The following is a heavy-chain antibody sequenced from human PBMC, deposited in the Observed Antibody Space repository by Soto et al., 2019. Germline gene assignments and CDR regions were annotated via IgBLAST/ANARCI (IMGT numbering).Heavy chain of an antibody. D-gene: IGHD3-3*01. CDR2: IYYGGST. CDR3: ASMEPHNDFWSANYYFAY. V-gene: IGHV4-39*01. J-gene: IGHJ4*01. CDR1: GGSITSSRYY. Sequence: SETLSLTCTVSGGSITSSRYYWAWIRQPPGKGLEWIGTIYYGGSTYYNASLKSRVTISVDTSKNQFSLKLSSVTAADTAVYFFASMEPHNDFWSANYYFAYWAQGTLVTVSS.